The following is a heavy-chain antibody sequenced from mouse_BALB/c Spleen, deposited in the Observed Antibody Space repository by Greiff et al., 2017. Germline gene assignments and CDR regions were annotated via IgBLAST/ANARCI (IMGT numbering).Heavy chain of an antibody. J-gene: IGHJ3*01. CDR1: GFTFSSFG. D-gene: IGHD2-10*02. Sequence: EVHLVESGGGLVQPGGSRKLSCAASGFTFSSFGMHWVRQAPEKGLEWVAYISSGSSTIYYADTVKGRFTISRDNPKNTLFLQMTSLRSEDTAMYYCARSEYGNYWVAYWGQGTLVTVSA. CDR2: ISSGSSTI. CDR3: ARSEYGNYWVAY. V-gene: IGHV5-17*02.